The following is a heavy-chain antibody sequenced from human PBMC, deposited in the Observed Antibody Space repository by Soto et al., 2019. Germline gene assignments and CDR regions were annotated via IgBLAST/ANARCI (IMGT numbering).Heavy chain of an antibody. Sequence: ASVKVSCKASGYTFTGYYMHWVRQAPGQGLEWMGWINPNSGGTNYAQKFQGRVTMTRDTSISTAYMELSRLRSDDTAVYYCAREYCSGGSCWYFDLWGRGTLGTVS. D-gene: IGHD2-15*01. CDR3: AREYCSGGSCWYFDL. CDR2: INPNSGGT. J-gene: IGHJ2*01. V-gene: IGHV1-2*02. CDR1: GYTFTGYY.